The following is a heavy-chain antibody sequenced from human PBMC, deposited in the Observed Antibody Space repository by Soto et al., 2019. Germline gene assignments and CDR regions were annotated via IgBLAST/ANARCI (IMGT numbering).Heavy chain of an antibody. Sequence: EVQLLESGGGLVQPGGSLRVSCAASGFTFSSHAMSWVRQAPGKGLEWVSGISGSGGSTYYADSVKGRFTISRDNSNNTLFLQMNSLGVEYTAIYYCAKTYMVATMGHPYYMDVWGKGTTVTVSS. CDR1: GFTFSSHA. V-gene: IGHV3-23*01. CDR3: AKTYMVATMGHPYYMDV. D-gene: IGHD5-12*01. CDR2: ISGSGGST. J-gene: IGHJ6*03.